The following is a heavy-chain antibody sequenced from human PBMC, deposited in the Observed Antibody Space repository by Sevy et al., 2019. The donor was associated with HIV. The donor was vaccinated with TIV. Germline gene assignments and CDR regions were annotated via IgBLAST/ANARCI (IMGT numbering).Heavy chain of an antibody. D-gene: IGHD3-22*01. Sequence: GGSLRLSCAVSGFSFDSYGMTWVRQAPGKGLEWVSGISGSGTRTDYAYSVKGRFSISRDNSKNRLYLQMNSLRSEDTAIFYCREGGGGHYDPDEIGYYFYYYNMDVWGKGTTVTVSS. CDR1: GFSFDSYG. CDR2: ISGSGTRT. J-gene: IGHJ6*03. V-gene: IGHV3-23*01. CDR3: REGGGGHYDPDEIGYYFYYYNMDV.